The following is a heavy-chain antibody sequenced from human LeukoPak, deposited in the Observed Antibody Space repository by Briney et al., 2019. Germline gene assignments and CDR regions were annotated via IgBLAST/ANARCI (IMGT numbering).Heavy chain of an antibody. J-gene: IGHJ4*02. V-gene: IGHV3-11*04. CDR2: ISRSGSTK. CDR3: ARERYQLLYEY. CDR1: GFTFSDYN. Sequence: GGSLRLSCAASGFTFSDYNMRWIRQAPGRGLEWVSSISRSGSTKYYADSVKGRFTISRDNAKNSLYLQMNSLRAEDTAVYYCARERYQLLYEYWGQGTLVTVSS. D-gene: IGHD2-2*01.